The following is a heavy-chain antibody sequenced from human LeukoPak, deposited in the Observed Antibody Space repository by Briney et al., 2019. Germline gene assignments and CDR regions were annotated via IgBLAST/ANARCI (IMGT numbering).Heavy chain of an antibody. Sequence: ASVKVSCKASGYTFTGYYMHWVRQAPGQGLEWMGWINPNSGGTNYAQKLQGRVTMTRDTSISTAYMELSRLRSDDTAVYYCAREGIDYGDYPFDYWGQGTLVTVSS. CDR3: AREGIDYGDYPFDY. CDR1: GYTFTGYY. J-gene: IGHJ4*02. V-gene: IGHV1-2*02. CDR2: INPNSGGT. D-gene: IGHD4-17*01.